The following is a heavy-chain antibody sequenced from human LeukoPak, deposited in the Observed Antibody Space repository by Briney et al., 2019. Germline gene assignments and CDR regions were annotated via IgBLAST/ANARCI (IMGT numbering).Heavy chain of an antibody. CDR1: GGSISSSSYY. CDR3: ARHSVVPAAIWFDP. D-gene: IGHD2-2*01. CDR2: IYYSGST. J-gene: IGHJ5*02. Sequence: SETLSLTCTVSGGSISSSSYYWGWIRQPPGKGLEWIGSIYYSGSTYYNPSPKSRVAISVDTSKNQFSLKLSSVTAADTAVYYCARHSVVPAAIWFDPWGQGTLVTVSS. V-gene: IGHV4-39*01.